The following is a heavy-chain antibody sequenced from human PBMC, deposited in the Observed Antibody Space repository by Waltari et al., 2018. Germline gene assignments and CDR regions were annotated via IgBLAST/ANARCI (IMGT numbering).Heavy chain of an antibody. Sequence: EVQLVESGGGLVQPGGSLRLSCAASGFTFSSYSMNWVRQAPGKGLEWVSYISSSSSTIYYADSVKCRFTISRDNAKNSLYLQMNSLRAEDTAVYYCARERAVAGTGYFDYWGQGTLVPVSS. V-gene: IGHV3-48*01. CDR1: GFTFSSYS. D-gene: IGHD6-19*01. CDR2: ISSSSSTI. CDR3: ARERAVAGTGYFDY. J-gene: IGHJ4*02.